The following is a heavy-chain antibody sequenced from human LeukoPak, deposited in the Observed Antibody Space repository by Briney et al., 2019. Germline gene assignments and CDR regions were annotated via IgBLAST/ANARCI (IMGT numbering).Heavy chain of an antibody. CDR1: GGSLSTYY. Sequence: PPETPSLTCTVSGGSLSTYYWSWIRQPPRKGLEWMGYIYYTGSTNYNPSLKSRVTLSVDTSKNLFSLRLSSVTAADTAIYYCARASGGYYDNWFDPWGQGTLATVPS. J-gene: IGHJ5*02. CDR3: ARASGGYYDNWFDP. CDR2: IYYTGST. D-gene: IGHD3-22*01. V-gene: IGHV4-59*13.